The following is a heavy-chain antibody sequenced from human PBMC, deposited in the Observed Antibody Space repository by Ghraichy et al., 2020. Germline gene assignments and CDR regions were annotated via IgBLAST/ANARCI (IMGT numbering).Heavy chain of an antibody. CDR3: ARDDYDSSGYYYYVDY. J-gene: IGHJ4*02. Sequence: GGSLRLSCAASGFTFSSYSMNWVRQAPGKGLEWVSSISSSSSYIYYADSVKGRFTISSDNAKNSLYLQMNSLRAEDTAVYYWARDDYDSSGYYYYVDYWGQGPLATVSA. V-gene: IGHV3-21*01. D-gene: IGHD3-22*01. CDR1: GFTFSSYS. CDR2: ISSSSSYI.